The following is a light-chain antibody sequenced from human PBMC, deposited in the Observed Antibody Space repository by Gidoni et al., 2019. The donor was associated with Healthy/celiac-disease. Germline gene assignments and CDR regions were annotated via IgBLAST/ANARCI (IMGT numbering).Light chain of an antibody. CDR3: MQALQTPT. J-gene: IGKJ1*01. CDR2: LGS. V-gene: IGKV2-28*01. Sequence: DIVMTQSPLSLPVTPGEPASISCRSSQSLLHSNGYNYLDWYLQKPGQSPQLLIYLGSNRASGVPDRCSGGGSGTDFTLKISRVEAEDVGVYYCMQALQTPTFGQGTKVEIK. CDR1: QSLLHSNGYNY.